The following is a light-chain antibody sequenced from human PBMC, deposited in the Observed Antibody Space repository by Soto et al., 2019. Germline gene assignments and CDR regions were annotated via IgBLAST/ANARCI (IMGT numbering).Light chain of an antibody. CDR2: DAS. Sequence: EIVLTQSPATLSLSPGERATLSCRASQSVSSYLACYQQKPGQAPRLLIYDASNRATGIPARFSGSGSGTDSTLNISSLDPEDFAVDYCQQRSNWPPEATFGQGTKVQIK. J-gene: IGKJ1*01. CDR1: QSVSSY. V-gene: IGKV3-11*01. CDR3: QQRSNWPPEAT.